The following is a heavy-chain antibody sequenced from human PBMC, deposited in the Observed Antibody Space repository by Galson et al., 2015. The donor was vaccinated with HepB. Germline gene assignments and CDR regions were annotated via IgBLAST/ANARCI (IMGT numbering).Heavy chain of an antibody. J-gene: IGHJ4*02. V-gene: IGHV2-5*02. Sequence: PALVKPTQTLTLTCTFSGFSLRTRGVGVGWIRQPPGKALELLALIYWDDGKRYSPSLKSRLTITKDTSKNQVVLTMTNMDPVDTNTYYCAHSGYSSGWGYFDYWGQGTLVTVSS. D-gene: IGHD6-19*01. CDR3: AHSGYSSGWGYFDY. CDR2: IYWDDGK. CDR1: GFSLRTRGVG.